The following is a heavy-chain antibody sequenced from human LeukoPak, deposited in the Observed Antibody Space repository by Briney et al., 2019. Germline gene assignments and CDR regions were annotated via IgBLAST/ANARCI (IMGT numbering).Heavy chain of an antibody. D-gene: IGHD2-15*01. J-gene: IGHJ4*02. CDR3: ARGRDRQDIVVVVAATNFDY. V-gene: IGHV4-34*01. CDR2: INHSGST. Sequence: PSETLSLTCAVYGGSFSGYYWSWIRQPPGKGLEWIGEINHSGSTNYNPSLKSRVTISVDTSKNQFSLKLSSVTAAGTAVYYCARGRDRQDIVVVVAATNFDYWGQGTLVTVSS. CDR1: GGSFSGYY.